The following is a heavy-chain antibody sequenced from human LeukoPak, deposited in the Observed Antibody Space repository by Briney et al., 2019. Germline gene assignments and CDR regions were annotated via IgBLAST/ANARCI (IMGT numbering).Heavy chain of an antibody. Sequence: SETQSLTYAVYGGSFSGYYWSWIRQPPGKGLEWIGEINHSGSTNYSPSLKSRVTISTDTSKNQFSLKLSSVTAADTAVYFCARGGGEAPSSWGQGNLVTVSS. J-gene: IGHJ4*02. V-gene: IGHV4-34*01. D-gene: IGHD2-21*01. CDR3: ARGGGEAPSS. CDR2: INHSGST. CDR1: GGSFSGYY.